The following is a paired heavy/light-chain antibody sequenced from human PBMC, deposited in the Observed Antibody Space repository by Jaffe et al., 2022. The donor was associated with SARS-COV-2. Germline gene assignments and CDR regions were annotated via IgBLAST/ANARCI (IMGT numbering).Heavy chain of an antibody. V-gene: IGHV3-48*01. J-gene: IGHJ4*02. CDR3: ARDICTGSSCYYDY. Sequence: DVHLVESGGALVQPGGSLRLSCAASGFTFNTFDMNWLRQAPGKGLEWVSYISSSSSPIYYADSVKGRFTISRDNAKNSLSLQMNNLRVEDTAMYYCARDICTGSSCYYDYWGQGTLVTVSS. D-gene: IGHD2-15*01. CDR2: ISSSSSPI. CDR1: GFTFNTFD.
Light chain of an antibody. V-gene: IGKV4-1*01. J-gene: IGKJ5*01. CDR3: QQCFGTPT. CDR1: QSILYSSNNKNY. CDR2: WAS. Sequence: VLTQSPESLAVSLGERATINCKSSQSILYSSNNKNYLAWYQQKPGQPPKLLIYWASTRESGVPDRFSGSGSGTDFTLTISSLQAEDVAVYYCQQCFGTPTFGQGTRLEIK.